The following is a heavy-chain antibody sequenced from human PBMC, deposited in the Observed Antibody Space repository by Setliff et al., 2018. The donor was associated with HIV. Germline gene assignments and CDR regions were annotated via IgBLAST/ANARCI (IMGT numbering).Heavy chain of an antibody. CDR2: INHSGST. CDR1: GGSLSDHY. CDR3: ARDPFSSGWSEGLYYFDS. D-gene: IGHD6-19*01. V-gene: IGHV4-34*01. Sequence: SETLSLTCAVYGGSLSDHYWSWIRQPPGKGLEWIGEINHSGSTNYNPSLRSRVSISVDTSKNQFSLRLSSVTAADTAVYYCARDPFSSGWSEGLYYFDSWGRGTLVTVSS. J-gene: IGHJ4*02.